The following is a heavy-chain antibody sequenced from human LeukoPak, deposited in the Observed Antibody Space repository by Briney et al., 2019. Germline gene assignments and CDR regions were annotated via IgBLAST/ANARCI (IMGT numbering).Heavy chain of an antibody. CDR1: GFNFVNTW. D-gene: IGHD5-12*01. V-gene: IGHV3-30*03. Sequence: PGGSLRLSCAASGFNFVNTWMHWVRQAPGKGPAWVAIISYNGINKYYADSVKGRFTISQDNSKNTLYLHMNSLRAEDTAVYYCARSAAAGRIVATFAYWGQGTLVTVSS. CDR2: ISYNGINK. CDR3: ARSAAAGRIVATFAY. J-gene: IGHJ4*02.